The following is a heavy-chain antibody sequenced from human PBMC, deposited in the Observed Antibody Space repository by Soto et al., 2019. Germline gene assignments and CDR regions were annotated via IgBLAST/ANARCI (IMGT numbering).Heavy chain of an antibody. V-gene: IGHV4-59*08. CDR2: ISYRGGT. Sequence: PSETLSLTCTVSGDSISSYYWSWIRQPPGRGLEWIGYISYRGGTSYNPSLKSRVTISVDTSKNQLSLKLSSVTAADTAVYYCARRYGSCFDYWGQGTLVTVSS. CDR1: GDSISSYY. CDR3: ARRYGSCFDY. D-gene: IGHD5-18*01. J-gene: IGHJ4*02.